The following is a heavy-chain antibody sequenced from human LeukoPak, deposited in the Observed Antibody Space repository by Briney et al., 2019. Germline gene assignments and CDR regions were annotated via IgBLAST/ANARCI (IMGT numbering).Heavy chain of an antibody. CDR2: ISYDGHNK. J-gene: IGHJ4*02. Sequence: PGGSLRLPCVGSGFTFSNWWMAWVRQAPGKGLEWVAVISYDGHNKYYADSVRGRFTISRDNSKNTLFLQMNTLRVEDTAVYYCARDLSGYYDYWGQGTLVTVSS. CDR1: GFTFSNWW. CDR3: ARDLSGYYDY. D-gene: IGHD3-22*01. V-gene: IGHV3-30*03.